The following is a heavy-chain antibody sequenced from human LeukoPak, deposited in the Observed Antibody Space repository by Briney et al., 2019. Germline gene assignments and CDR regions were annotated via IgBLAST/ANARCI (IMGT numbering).Heavy chain of an antibody. CDR2: IYYSGST. CDR3: ARERPPYQLGAFDI. J-gene: IGHJ3*02. V-gene: IGHV4-59*01. D-gene: IGHD2-2*01. CDR1: GGSISSYY. Sequence: SETLSLTCTVSGGSISSYYWSWIRQPPGKGLEWIGYIYYSGSTNYNPSLKSRVTIPVDPSKNQSSLTLSSVTAADTAMYYCARERPPYQLGAFDIWGQGTMVPVSS.